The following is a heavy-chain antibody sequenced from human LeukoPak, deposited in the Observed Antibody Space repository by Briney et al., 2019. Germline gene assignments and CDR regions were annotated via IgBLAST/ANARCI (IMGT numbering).Heavy chain of an antibody. V-gene: IGHV4-34*01. J-gene: IGHJ3*02. CDR2: INHSGST. D-gene: IGHD3-10*01. CDR3: ARFQVIMGAFDI. CDR1: GGSFSGYY. Sequence: SETLSLTCVVYGGSFSGYYWSWIRQPPGKGLEWIGEINHSGSTNYNPSLKSRVTISVDTSKNQFSLKLSSVTAADTAVYYCARFQVIMGAFDIWGQGTMVTVSS.